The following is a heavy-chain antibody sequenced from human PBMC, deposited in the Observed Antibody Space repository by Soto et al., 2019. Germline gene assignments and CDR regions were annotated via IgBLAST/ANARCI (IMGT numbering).Heavy chain of an antibody. Sequence: ASVKVSCKASGYTFTSYGISWVRQAPRQGLEWMGWISAYNGNTNYAQKLQGRVTMTTDTSTSTAYMELRSLRSDDTAVYYCARDQITMVRGAILYYFDYWGQGTLVTVSS. CDR3: ARDQITMVRGAILYYFDY. D-gene: IGHD3-10*01. CDR2: ISAYNGNT. V-gene: IGHV1-18*01. CDR1: GYTFTSYG. J-gene: IGHJ4*02.